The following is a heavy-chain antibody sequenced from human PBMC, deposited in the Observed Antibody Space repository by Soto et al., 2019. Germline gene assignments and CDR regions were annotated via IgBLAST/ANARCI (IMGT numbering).Heavy chain of an antibody. CDR2: IHYSGTT. Sequence: SETLSLTCTVSGGSMRNFFWTWIRQPPGKGLGRIGYIHYSGTTSFFPSYNPSLRSRVTISEDTSKNQFSLKLLSVTTADTAVYFCAAGEASSRNLAPYYLAFWGQATLATVSS. CDR1: GGSMRNFF. V-gene: IGHV4-59*01. J-gene: IGHJ4*02. D-gene: IGHD6-13*01. CDR3: AAGEASSRNLAPYYLAF.